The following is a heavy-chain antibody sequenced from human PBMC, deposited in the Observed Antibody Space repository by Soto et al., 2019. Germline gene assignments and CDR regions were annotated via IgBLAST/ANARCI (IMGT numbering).Heavy chain of an antibody. J-gene: IGHJ6*03. Sequence: QVQLQESGPGLVKPSETLSLTCTISGGAFGSHYWSWIRQPPGKRLEWIGCIYDNVNTNFNPSLRSRVTISVDASNNQFSLKLSSVTAADTAVYYCARGGFLEWFADYYMDVWGKGTTVTVSS. CDR1: GGAFGSHY. CDR2: IYDNVNT. CDR3: ARGGFLEWFADYYMDV. V-gene: IGHV4-59*11. D-gene: IGHD3-3*01.